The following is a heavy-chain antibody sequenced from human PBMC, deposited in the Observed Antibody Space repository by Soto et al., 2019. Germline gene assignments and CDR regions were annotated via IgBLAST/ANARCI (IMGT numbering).Heavy chain of an antibody. D-gene: IGHD6-6*01. Sequence: SETLSLTCAVYCGSLSGYYWSGIRQPPGKGLEWIGEINHSGSTNYNPSLKSRGTMSVDTSKNQFSLKLSSVTAADTAVYYCARTSRFACWGQGTLVTVS. J-gene: IGHJ4*02. V-gene: IGHV4-34*01. CDR2: INHSGST. CDR1: CGSLSGYY. CDR3: ARTSRFAC.